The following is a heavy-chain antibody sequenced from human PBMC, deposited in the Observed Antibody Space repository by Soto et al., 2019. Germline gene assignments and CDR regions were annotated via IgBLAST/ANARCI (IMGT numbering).Heavy chain of an antibody. Sequence: QPGGSLRLSCAASGFTFSSYGMHWVRQAPGKGLEWVSAISGSGGSTYYADSVKGRFTISRDNSKNTLYLQMNSLRAEDTAVYYCAKENGYSSSWFEFDYWGQGTLVTVSS. D-gene: IGHD6-13*01. V-gene: IGHV3-23*01. CDR3: AKENGYSSSWFEFDY. CDR2: ISGSGGST. CDR1: GFTFSSYG. J-gene: IGHJ4*02.